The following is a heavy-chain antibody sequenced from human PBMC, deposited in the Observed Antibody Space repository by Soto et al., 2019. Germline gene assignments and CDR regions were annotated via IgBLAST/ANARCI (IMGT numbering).Heavy chain of an antibody. D-gene: IGHD6-13*01. Sequence: QVQLVQSGAEVKKPGASVKVSCKASGYTFTSYYMHWVRQAPGQGLEWMGIINPSGGSTSYAQKSQRRVTMTRDTSTSTVYMELSSLRSEDTAVYYCASQGAAAGTGQFYYYYGMDVWGQGTTVTVSS. J-gene: IGHJ6*02. CDR3: ASQGAAAGTGQFYYYYGMDV. CDR2: INPSGGST. V-gene: IGHV1-46*01. CDR1: GYTFTSYY.